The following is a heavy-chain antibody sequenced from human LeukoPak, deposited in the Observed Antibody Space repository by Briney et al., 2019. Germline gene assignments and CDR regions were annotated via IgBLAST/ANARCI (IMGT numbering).Heavy chain of an antibody. D-gene: IGHD6-6*01. Sequence: ASVKVSCKASGYTFTSYGISWVRQAPGQGLEWMGWISAYNGNTNYAQKLQGRVTMTTDTSTSTAYMELRSLRSDDTAVYYWARAYSSSSPDAFDIWGQGTMVTVSS. J-gene: IGHJ3*02. V-gene: IGHV1-18*01. CDR3: ARAYSSSSPDAFDI. CDR1: GYTFTSYG. CDR2: ISAYNGNT.